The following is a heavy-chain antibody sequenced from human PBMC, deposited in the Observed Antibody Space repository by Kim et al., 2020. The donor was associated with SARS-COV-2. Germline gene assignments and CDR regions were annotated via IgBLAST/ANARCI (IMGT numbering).Heavy chain of an antibody. J-gene: IGHJ3*02. Sequence: NYDNPRLQGRVTIAVYTSKNQFSLKLGSVTAADTAVYYCARTHDAFDIWGQGTMVTVSS. CDR3: ARTHDAFDI. CDR2: N. V-gene: IGHV4-31*02.